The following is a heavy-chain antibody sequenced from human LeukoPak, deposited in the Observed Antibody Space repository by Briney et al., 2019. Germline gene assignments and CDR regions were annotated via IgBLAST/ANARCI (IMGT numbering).Heavy chain of an antibody. CDR2: NSGSGGST. CDR1: GFTFSSYA. V-gene: IGHV3-23*01. D-gene: IGHD1-26*01. CDR3: AKGDIVGATRLGAFDI. J-gene: IGHJ3*02. Sequence: SGGSLRLSCAASGFTFSSYAMSWVRQAPGKGLEWVSANSGSGGSTYYADSVKGRFTISRDNSKNTLYLQMNSLRAEDTAVYYCAKGDIVGATRLGAFDIWGQGTMVTVSS.